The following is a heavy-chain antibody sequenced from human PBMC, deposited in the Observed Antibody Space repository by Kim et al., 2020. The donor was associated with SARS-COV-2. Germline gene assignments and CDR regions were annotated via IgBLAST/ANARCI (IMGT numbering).Heavy chain of an antibody. CDR2: IYYSGST. Sequence: SETLSLTCTVSGGSISSYYWSWIRQPPGKGLEWIGYIYYSGSTNYNPSLKSRVTISVDTSKNQFSLKLSSVTAADTAVYYCAARGTRGFSGNGFDPWGQGTLVTVSS. CDR3: AARGTRGFSGNGFDP. V-gene: IGHV4-59*13. CDR1: GGSISSYY. J-gene: IGHJ5*02. D-gene: IGHD3-16*01.